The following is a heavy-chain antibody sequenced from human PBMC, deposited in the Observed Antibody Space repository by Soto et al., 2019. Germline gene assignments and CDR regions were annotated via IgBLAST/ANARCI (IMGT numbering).Heavy chain of an antibody. Sequence: QVQLVESGGGVVQPGRSLRLSCVASGFTFRSYAMHWVRQAPGKGLEWVGVIWYDGSNKYYGDSVKGRFTISRDNSKNMLYLQMNSRRAEDTAVYFCARARSNWCDPWGQGTLVTVSS. CDR1: GFTFRSYA. J-gene: IGHJ5*02. CDR2: IWYDGSNK. CDR3: ARARSNWCDP. V-gene: IGHV3-33*01.